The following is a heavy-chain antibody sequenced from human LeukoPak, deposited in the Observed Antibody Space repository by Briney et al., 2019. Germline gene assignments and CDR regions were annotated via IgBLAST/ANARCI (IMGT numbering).Heavy chain of an antibody. CDR3: ARVMEIFGVVIAYYFDY. D-gene: IGHD3-3*01. CDR2: IYYSGST. V-gene: IGHV4-39*07. CDR1: GGSISNSSYY. J-gene: IGHJ4*02. Sequence: SETLSLTCTVSGGSISNSSYYWGWIRQPPGKGLEWIGSIYYSGSTYYNPSLKSRVTISVDTSKNQFSLKLSSVTAADTAVYYCARVMEIFGVVIAYYFDYWGQGTLVTVSS.